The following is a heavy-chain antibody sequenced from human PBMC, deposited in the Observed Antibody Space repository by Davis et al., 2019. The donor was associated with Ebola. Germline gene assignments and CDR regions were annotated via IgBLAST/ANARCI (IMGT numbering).Heavy chain of an antibody. Sequence: PGGSLRLSCAASGFTFSSYAMSWVRQAPGKGLEWVSAISGSGGSTYYADSVKGRFTISRDNSKNTLYLQMNSLRAEDTAVYYCAKDCSSTNPEVEWFDPWGQGTLVTVSS. V-gene: IGHV3-23*01. J-gene: IGHJ5*02. D-gene: IGHD2-2*01. CDR3: AKDCSSTNPEVEWFDP. CDR2: ISGSGGST. CDR1: GFTFSSYA.